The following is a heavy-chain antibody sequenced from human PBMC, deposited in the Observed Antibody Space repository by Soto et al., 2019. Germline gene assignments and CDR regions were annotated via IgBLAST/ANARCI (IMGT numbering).Heavy chain of an antibody. V-gene: IGHV4-59*01. CDR3: ARAIYCSSTSCRSRVYYYGMDV. D-gene: IGHD2-2*01. Sequence: PSETLSLTCTVSGGSISSYYWSWIRQPPGKGLEWIGYIYYSGSTNYNPSLKSRVTISVDTSKNQFSLKLSSVTAADTAVYYCARAIYCSSTSCRSRVYYYGMDVWGQGTTVTVSS. J-gene: IGHJ6*02. CDR1: GGSISSYY. CDR2: IYYSGST.